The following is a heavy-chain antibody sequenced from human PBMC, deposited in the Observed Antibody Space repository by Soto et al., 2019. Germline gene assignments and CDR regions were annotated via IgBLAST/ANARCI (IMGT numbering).Heavy chain of an antibody. J-gene: IGHJ3*02. CDR2: IDPSDSYT. D-gene: IGHD4-17*01. CDR3: ARQGYGDYDAFDI. Sequence: PGESLKISCKGSGYSFTSYWISWVRQMPGKGLEWMGRIDPSDSYTNYSPSFQGHVTISADKSISTAYLQWSSLKASDTAMYYCARQGYGDYDAFDIWGQGTMVTVSS. CDR1: GYSFTSYW. V-gene: IGHV5-10-1*01.